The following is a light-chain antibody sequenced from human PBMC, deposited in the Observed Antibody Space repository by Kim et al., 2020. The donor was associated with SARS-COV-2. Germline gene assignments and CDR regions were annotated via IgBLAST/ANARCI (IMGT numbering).Light chain of an antibody. V-gene: IGLV1-44*01. CDR1: SSNIGSNA. J-gene: IGLJ2*01. CDR2: SDR. Sequence: QAVVTQPPSASGTPGQRVTISCSGSSSNIGSNAVNWYQQLPGTAPKLLIYSDRQRPSGVPDRFSGSKSGTSASLAISGLQSEDEADYFCAAWDDSLNGVVFGGGTQLTVL. CDR3: AAWDDSLNGVV.